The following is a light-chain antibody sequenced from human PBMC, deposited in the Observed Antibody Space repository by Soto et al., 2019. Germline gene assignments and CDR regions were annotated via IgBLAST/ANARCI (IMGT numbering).Light chain of an antibody. CDR2: DAS. CDR1: QSVSSS. V-gene: IGKV3-15*01. Sequence: EIVMTQSPATLSVSTGDRATLSCRASQSVSSSLAWYQQIPGQAPRLLIYDASTRATGIPARFGGSGSGTEFTLTISSLQSEDFAVYYCQQYNNWPPLTFGGGTKVELK. J-gene: IGKJ4*01. CDR3: QQYNNWPPLT.